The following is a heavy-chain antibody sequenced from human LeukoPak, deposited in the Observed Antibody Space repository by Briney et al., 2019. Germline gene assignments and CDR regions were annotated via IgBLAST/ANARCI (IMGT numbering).Heavy chain of an antibody. CDR1: EFTFEDHV. CDR2: ISWSGDRM. D-gene: IGHD2-2*01. Sequence: GRSLRLSCAASEFTFEDHVMHWVRQAPGKGLEWVSSISWSGDRMGYADAVKGRFTISRDNAKNSLFLQMNSLRVEDTALYYCAKDLGGSATTVWGQGTLVTVSS. V-gene: IGHV3-9*01. CDR3: AKDLGGSATTV. J-gene: IGHJ4*02.